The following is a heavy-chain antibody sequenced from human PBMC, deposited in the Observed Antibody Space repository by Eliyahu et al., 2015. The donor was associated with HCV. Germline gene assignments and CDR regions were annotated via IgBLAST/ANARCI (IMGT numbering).Heavy chain of an antibody. D-gene: IGHD3-22*01. V-gene: IGHV1-69*01. CDR3: ARNPDYYYDSSGYYSPGYYFDY. Sequence: QVQLVQSGAEVKKPGSSVKVSCKASGGTFSSYAISWVRQAPGQGLEWMGGIIPIFGTANYAQKFQGRVTITADESTSTAYMELSSLRSEDTAVYYCARNPDYYYDSSGYYSPGYYFDYWGQGTLVTVSS. CDR2: IIPIFGTA. J-gene: IGHJ4*02. CDR1: GGTFSSYA.